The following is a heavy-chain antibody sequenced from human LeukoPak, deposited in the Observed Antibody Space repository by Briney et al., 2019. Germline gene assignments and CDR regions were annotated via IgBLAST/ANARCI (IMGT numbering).Heavy chain of an antibody. Sequence: PGGSLRLSCAASGFTFSSYSMNWVRQAPGKGLEWVSSISSSSSYIYYADSVKGRFTISRDNAKNSLFLQMDSLSAEDTAIYYCARDPPWDAFDIWGQGTMVTVSS. CDR3: ARDPPWDAFDI. CDR2: ISSSSSYI. J-gene: IGHJ3*02. V-gene: IGHV3-21*01. CDR1: GFTFSSYS.